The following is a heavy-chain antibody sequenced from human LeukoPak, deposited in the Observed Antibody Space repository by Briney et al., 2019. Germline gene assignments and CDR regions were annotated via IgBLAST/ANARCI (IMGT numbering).Heavy chain of an antibody. Sequence: GRSLRLSCVASGFTFNIYPMHWVRQAPGTGLEWVALISNDGSNKYYADSVKGRFTISRDNSKNTLYLQMNSLRAEDTAVYYCAKEGLVLRYFDWLLYGHFDYWGQGTLVTVSS. V-gene: IGHV3-30*04. CDR3: AKEGLVLRYFDWLLYGHFDY. CDR2: ISNDGSNK. CDR1: GFTFNIYP. D-gene: IGHD3-9*01. J-gene: IGHJ4*02.